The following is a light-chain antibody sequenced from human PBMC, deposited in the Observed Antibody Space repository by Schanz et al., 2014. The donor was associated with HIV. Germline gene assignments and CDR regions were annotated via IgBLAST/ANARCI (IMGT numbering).Light chain of an antibody. J-gene: IGKJ5*01. Sequence: DIQLTQSPSSLSASVGDRVTITCRASQDISSYLNWYQQKPGKAPNLLIYAASTLHTGVPLRFSGSGSGTDFTLTISSLQPEDFATYYCQQLSSSPFTFGQGTRLEIK. CDR2: AAS. CDR3: QQLSSSPFT. V-gene: IGKV1-9*01. CDR1: QDISSY.